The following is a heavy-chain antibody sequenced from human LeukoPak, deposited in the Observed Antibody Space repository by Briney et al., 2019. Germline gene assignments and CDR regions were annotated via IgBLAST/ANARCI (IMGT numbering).Heavy chain of an antibody. CDR1: GGSISSSSYY. Sequence: SETLSLTCTVSGGSISSSSYYWGWIRQPPGKGLEWIGSIYYSGSTYYNPSLKSRVTISVDTSKNQFSLKLSSVTAADTAVYYCARHARQLWPYDYWGQGTLVTVSS. CDR3: ARHARQLWPYDY. V-gene: IGHV4-39*01. CDR2: IYYSGST. J-gene: IGHJ4*02. D-gene: IGHD5-18*01.